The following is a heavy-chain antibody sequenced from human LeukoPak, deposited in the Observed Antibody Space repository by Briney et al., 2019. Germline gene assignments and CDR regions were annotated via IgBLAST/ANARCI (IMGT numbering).Heavy chain of an antibody. D-gene: IGHD6-13*01. Sequence: PGGSLRLSCAASGFTFSSYSMNWVRQAPGKGLEWVSSISSSSSYIYYADSVKGRFTISRDNAKNSLYLQMNSLRAEDTAVYYCAREGVAAAARDNYWGQGTLVTVSS. J-gene: IGHJ4*02. CDR1: GFTFSSYS. CDR2: ISSSSSYI. V-gene: IGHV3-21*01. CDR3: AREGVAAAARDNY.